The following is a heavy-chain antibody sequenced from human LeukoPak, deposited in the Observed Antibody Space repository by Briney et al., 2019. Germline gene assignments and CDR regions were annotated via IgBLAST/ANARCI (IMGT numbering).Heavy chain of an antibody. CDR3: ARWNAVITSLDH. V-gene: IGHV4-59*08. Sequence: SETLSLTCSVSGGTLNSFYWSWIRQPPGKGLEYIGYVYYTGKTNYNPSFKSRVTLSADTSKNQFSLKLSSVTVADTAVYYCARWNAVITSLDHWGQGILVAVPS. D-gene: IGHD3-16*01. CDR1: GGTLNSFY. CDR2: VYYTGKT. J-gene: IGHJ4*02.